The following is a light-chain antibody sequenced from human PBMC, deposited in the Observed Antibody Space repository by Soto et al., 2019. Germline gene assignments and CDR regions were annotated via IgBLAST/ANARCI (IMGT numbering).Light chain of an antibody. CDR1: QSVNSN. J-gene: IGKJ1*01. CDR2: AAS. CDR3: QQSNNWPWT. Sequence: EIVMTQSPATLSVSPGERATLSCRASQSVNSNLAWYQQKPGQAPRLLIYAASTRATGIPARFSGSGSGTDFTLTISSLQSEDFAVYYCQQSNNWPWTFGQGTKVDIK. V-gene: IGKV3-15*01.